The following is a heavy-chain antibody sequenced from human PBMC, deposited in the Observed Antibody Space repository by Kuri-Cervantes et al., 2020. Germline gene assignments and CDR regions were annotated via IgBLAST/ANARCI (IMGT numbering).Heavy chain of an antibody. CDR2: IYYSGST. D-gene: IGHD1-7*01. J-gene: IGHJ4*02. CDR1: GGSISSYY. Sequence: SETLSLTCTVSGGSISSYYWSWIRQPPGKGLEWIGSIYYSGSTYYNPSLKSRVTISVDTSKNQFSLKLSSVTAADTAVYYCARHQTGTAFDYWGQGTLVTVSS. CDR3: ARHQTGTAFDY. V-gene: IGHV4-59*05.